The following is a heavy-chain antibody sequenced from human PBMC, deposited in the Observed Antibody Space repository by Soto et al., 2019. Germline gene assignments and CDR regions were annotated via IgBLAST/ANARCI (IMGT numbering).Heavy chain of an antibody. CDR3: ARDSRGYCSSTSCYEGDYYYYGMDV. CDR2: IIPIFGTA. J-gene: IGHJ6*02. CDR1: GGTFSSYA. Sequence: QVQLVQSGAEVKKPGSSVKVSCKASGGTFSSYAISWVRQAPGQGLEWMGGIIPIFGTANYAQKFQGRVTTTADESTSSAYMELSSLRSEDTAVYYCARDSRGYCSSTSCYEGDYYYYGMDVWGQGTSVTVSS. V-gene: IGHV1-69*01. D-gene: IGHD2-2*01.